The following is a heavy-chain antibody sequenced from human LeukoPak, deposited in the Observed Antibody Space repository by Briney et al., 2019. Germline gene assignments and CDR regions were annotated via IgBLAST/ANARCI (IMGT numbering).Heavy chain of an antibody. CDR3: ARNITLFGVIPRGAGWFDP. V-gene: IGHV4-39*01. D-gene: IGHD3-3*01. CDR2: IYYSGST. J-gene: IGHJ5*02. CDR1: GDSITSSNYY. Sequence: SETLSLTCTVSGDSITSSNYYWGWIRQPPGKGLEWIGSIYYSGSTHYNPSLKSRLTISVDTSRNQFSLKLRTVTAADTAVYYCARNITLFGVIPRGAGWFDPWGQGTLVTVSS.